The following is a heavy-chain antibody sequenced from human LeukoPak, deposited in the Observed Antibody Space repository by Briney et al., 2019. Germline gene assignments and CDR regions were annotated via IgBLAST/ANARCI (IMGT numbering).Heavy chain of an antibody. J-gene: IGHJ5*02. CDR3: AKGGSYYTSSWFDP. CDR1: AFTFSTYP. CDR2: ISGVGGST. Sequence: PGGSLRLSCAASAFTFSTYPMSWVRQAPGKGLEWASAISGVGGSTFYADSVKGRFTISRDNSKNTLYLEMNSLRAEDTAVYYCAKGGSYYTSSWFDPWGQGTLVTVSS. V-gene: IGHV3-23*01. D-gene: IGHD3-10*01.